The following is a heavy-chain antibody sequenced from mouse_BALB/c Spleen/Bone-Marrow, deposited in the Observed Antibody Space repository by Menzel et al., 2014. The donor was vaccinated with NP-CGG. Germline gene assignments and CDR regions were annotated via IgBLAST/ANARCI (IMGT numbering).Heavy chain of an antibody. J-gene: IGHJ4*01. CDR2: ISDGVSYA. CDR1: GFTFSDYY. Sequence: EVKLMESGGGLVKPGGYLKLSCAASGFTFSDYYMFWVRQTPEKRLEWVATISDGVSYAYYPDSVKGRFTISGDNARNNLYLQMSSLKSEDTAMYYCARAPPYDFYAMDYWGQGTSVTVSS. V-gene: IGHV5-4*02. CDR3: ARAPPYDFYAMDY. D-gene: IGHD2-13*01.